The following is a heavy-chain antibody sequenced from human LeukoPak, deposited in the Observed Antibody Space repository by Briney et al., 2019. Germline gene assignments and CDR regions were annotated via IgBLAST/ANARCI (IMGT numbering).Heavy chain of an antibody. CDR3: ARAAQHVDY. CDR2: ISSSSSYT. J-gene: IGHJ4*02. D-gene: IGHD2-2*01. CDR1: GFTFSDYY. Sequence: PGGSLRLLCEASGFTFSDYYMSWIRQAPGKGLEWVSYISSSSSYTNYADSVKGRFNISRDNAKNSLYLQMNSLSAEDTAVYYCARAAQHVDYWGQGTLVTVSS. V-gene: IGHV3-11*06.